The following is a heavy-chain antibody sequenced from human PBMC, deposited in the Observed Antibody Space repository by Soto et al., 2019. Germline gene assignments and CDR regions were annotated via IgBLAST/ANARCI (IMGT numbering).Heavy chain of an antibody. Sequence: GGSLRLSCAASGFTFSYYAMSWVRQAPGKGLEWVSTVSGGGDSTYNADSVKGRFTISRDNSKNTLYLQMNSLRAEDTAVYYCAKSEGDPQYYYYYYYMDVWGKGTTVTVSS. CDR1: GFTFSYYA. CDR2: VSGGGDST. V-gene: IGHV3-23*01. J-gene: IGHJ6*03. D-gene: IGHD2-21*02. CDR3: AKSEGDPQYYYYYYYMDV.